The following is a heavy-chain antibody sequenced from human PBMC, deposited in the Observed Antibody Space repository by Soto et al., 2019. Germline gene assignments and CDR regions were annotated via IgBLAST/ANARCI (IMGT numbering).Heavy chain of an antibody. V-gene: IGHV4-59*01. CDR1: GDSITNYY. CDR3: ARHAAYPYVWGESEGSDY. D-gene: IGHD3-16*01. J-gene: IGHJ4*02. CDR2: IYYTGST. Sequence: LSETLSLTCTVSGDSITNYYWSWIRQPPGKGLEWVGNIYYTGSTNYNPSLKSRVTISIDTSKNQFSLRLSSVTAADTAVYYCARHAAYPYVWGESEGSDYWGQGTLLTVSS.